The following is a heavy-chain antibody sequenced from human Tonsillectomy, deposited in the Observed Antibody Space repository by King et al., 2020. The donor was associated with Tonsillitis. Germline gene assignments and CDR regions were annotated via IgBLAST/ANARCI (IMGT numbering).Heavy chain of an antibody. CDR3: AKNLRAVAGSYYYYYGMDV. Sequence: VQMVESGGGLVQPGGSLRLSCAASGFTFSSYAMSWVRQAPGKGLEWVSAISGSGGSTYYADSVKGRFTISRDNSKNTLYLQMNSLRAADTAVYYCAKNLRAVAGSYYYYYGMDVWGQGTTVTVSS. CDR1: GFTFSSYA. CDR2: ISGSGGST. D-gene: IGHD6-13*01. V-gene: IGHV3-23*04. J-gene: IGHJ6*02.